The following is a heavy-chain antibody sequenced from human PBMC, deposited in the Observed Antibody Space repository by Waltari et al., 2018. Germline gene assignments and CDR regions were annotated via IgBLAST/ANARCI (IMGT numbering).Heavy chain of an antibody. Sequence: EVQLVQSGGGLGQAGGSLGLSRAASGFSLSRSWRAWRRQDPGEGLEWVANIKQDGSAKNYVDSVKGRFTISRDNARNSLYLQMNSLRAEDTAVYYCVREYCSTTTCQGDYWGQGALVTVSS. CDR2: IKQDGSAK. CDR1: GFSLSRSW. J-gene: IGHJ4*02. V-gene: IGHV3-7*01. CDR3: VREYCSTTTCQGDY. D-gene: IGHD2-2*01.